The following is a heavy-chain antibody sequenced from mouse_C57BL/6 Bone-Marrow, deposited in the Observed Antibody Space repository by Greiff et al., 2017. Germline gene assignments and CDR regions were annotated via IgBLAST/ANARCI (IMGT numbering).Heavy chain of an antibody. CDR1: GFNIKDDY. CDR3: TTPYYYGSSTYYFDY. CDR2: IDPENGDT. D-gene: IGHD1-1*01. V-gene: IGHV14-4*01. J-gene: IGHJ2*01. Sequence: EVQRVESGAELVRPGASVKLSCTASGFNIKDDYMHWVKQRPEQGLEWIGWIDPENGDTEYASKFQGKATITADTSSNTAYLQLSSLTSEDTAVYYCTTPYYYGSSTYYFDYWGQGTTLTVSS.